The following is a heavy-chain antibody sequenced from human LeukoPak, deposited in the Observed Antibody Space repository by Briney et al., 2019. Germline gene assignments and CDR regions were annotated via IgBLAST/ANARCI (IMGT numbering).Heavy chain of an antibody. D-gene: IGHD6-6*01. Sequence: GGSLRLSCAASGFTFSSYDMNWVRQAPGKGLEWVSYISSGASAIYYADSVEGRFTISRDNAQNSLYFQMNSLRAEDTAVYYCARENEYSSSSFDYWGQGTLVTVSS. CDR2: ISSGASAI. CDR1: GFTFSSYD. CDR3: ARENEYSSSSFDY. J-gene: IGHJ4*02. V-gene: IGHV3-48*03.